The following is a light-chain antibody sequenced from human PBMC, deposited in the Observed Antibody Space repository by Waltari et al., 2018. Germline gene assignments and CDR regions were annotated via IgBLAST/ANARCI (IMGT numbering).Light chain of an antibody. CDR3: QQYNGR. CDR1: QSISNL. Sequence: DIQMTQSPSTLSASVGARVTITCRASQSISNLLAWYQQKQGKAPKYLISKASNLESGVPSRFSGSGSGTEFTLTISSLQPDDFASYYCQQYNGRFGQGTKVEMK. V-gene: IGKV1-5*03. J-gene: IGKJ1*01. CDR2: KAS.